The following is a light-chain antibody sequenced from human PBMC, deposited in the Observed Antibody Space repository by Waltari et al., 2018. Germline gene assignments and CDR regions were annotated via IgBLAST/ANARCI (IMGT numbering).Light chain of an antibody. CDR1: QSVGSY. CDR2: DAS. J-gene: IGKJ1*01. CDR3: QQRNTWWT. Sequence: EIVLTQSPATLSLSPGERAPPPCRASQSVGSYLAWYQQRPGQAPRLLISDASNRATGIPARFSGSGSETDFTLTISSLEPEDFAVYYCQQRNTWWTFGQGTKVEIK. V-gene: IGKV3-11*01.